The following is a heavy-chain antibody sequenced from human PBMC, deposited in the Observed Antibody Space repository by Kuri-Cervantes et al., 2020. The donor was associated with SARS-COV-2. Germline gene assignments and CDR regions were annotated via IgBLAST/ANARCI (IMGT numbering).Heavy chain of an antibody. D-gene: IGHD3-10*01. V-gene: IGHV3-21*01. J-gene: IGHJ6*03. CDR2: ISSSSSYI. CDR1: GFTFSSYS. CDR3: ARDFEEYDILVDYYYYYMDV. Sequence: GESLKISCAASGFTFSSYSMNWVRQAPGKGLEWVSSISSSSSYIYYADSVKGRFTISRDNAKNSLYLQMNSPRAEDTAVYYCARDFEEYDILVDYYYYYMDVWGKGTTVTVSS.